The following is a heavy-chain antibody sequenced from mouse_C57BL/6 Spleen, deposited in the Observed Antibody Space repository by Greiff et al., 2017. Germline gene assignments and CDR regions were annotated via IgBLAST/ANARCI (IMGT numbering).Heavy chain of an antibody. CDR2: IYPGDGDT. Sequence: QVQLQQSGAELVKPGASVKISCKASGYAFSSYWMNWVKQRPGKGLEWIGQIYPGDGDTNYNGKFKGKATLTADKSSSTAYMQLSSLTSEDSAVYFCARRDKTGTWFAYWGQGTLVTVSA. D-gene: IGHD4-1*01. V-gene: IGHV1-80*01. CDR1: GYAFSSYW. CDR3: ARRDKTGTWFAY. J-gene: IGHJ3*01.